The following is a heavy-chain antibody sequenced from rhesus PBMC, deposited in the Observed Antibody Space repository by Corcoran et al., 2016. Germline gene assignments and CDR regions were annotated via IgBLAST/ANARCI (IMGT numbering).Heavy chain of an antibody. Sequence: EVQLVESGGGLVQPGGSLRLSCSASGFTFSDYYMSWVRPAPGKGLEWVSSISSASSYIYYADSVKGRFTISRDNAKNSLSLQMNSLKTEDTAVYYCTRGSTVATYFDYWGQGVLVTVSS. D-gene: IGHD4-29*01. CDR1: GFTFSDYY. CDR2: ISSASSYI. J-gene: IGHJ4*01. CDR3: TRGSTVATYFDY. V-gene: IGHV3S16*01.